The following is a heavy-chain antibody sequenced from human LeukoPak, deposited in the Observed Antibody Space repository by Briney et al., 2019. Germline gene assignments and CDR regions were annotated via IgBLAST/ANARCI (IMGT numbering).Heavy chain of an antibody. CDR2: IIPIFGTA. J-gene: IGHJ3*02. Sequence: SVKVSCKASGGTFSSYAISWVRQAPGQGLEWMGGIIPIFGTANYVQKFQGRVTITADESTSTAYMELSSLRSEDTAVYYCARGKDSNSYYWDSFDIWGQGTMVTVSS. CDR1: GGTFSSYA. D-gene: IGHD3-22*01. CDR3: ARGKDSNSYYWDSFDI. V-gene: IGHV1-69*01.